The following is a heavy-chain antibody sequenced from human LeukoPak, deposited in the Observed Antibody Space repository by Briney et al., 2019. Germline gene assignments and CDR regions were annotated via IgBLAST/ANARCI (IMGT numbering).Heavy chain of an antibody. CDR2: INFDGSTT. J-gene: IGHJ4*02. D-gene: IGHD2/OR15-2a*01. Sequence: QPGGSLRLSCAASGFTFNTYWMHWVRQAPGRGLVWVSRINFDGSTTDYADAVKGRFTISRDNAKNTLYLQMNSLRAEDTALYYCARDFFVDSWGQGTLVTVSS. CDR1: GFTFNTYW. V-gene: IGHV3-74*01. CDR3: ARDFFVDS.